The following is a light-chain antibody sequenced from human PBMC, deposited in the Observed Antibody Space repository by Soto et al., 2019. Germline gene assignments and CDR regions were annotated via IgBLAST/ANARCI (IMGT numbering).Light chain of an antibody. CDR2: KAY. CDR3: KQYNSYSWT. J-gene: IGKJ1*01. V-gene: IGKV1-5*03. CDR1: QSISSW. Sequence: DIQMTQSPSTLSASVGDRVTITCRASQSISSWLAWYQQKPGKAPKLLIYKAYSLESGVPSRFSGSGSGTEFTLTIRSLQPDDFATYYCKQYNSYSWTFGQGTKVDIK.